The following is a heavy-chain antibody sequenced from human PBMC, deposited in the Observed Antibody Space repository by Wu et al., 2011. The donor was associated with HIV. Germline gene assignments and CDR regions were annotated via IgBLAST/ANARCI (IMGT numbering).Heavy chain of an antibody. J-gene: IGHJ4*02. D-gene: IGHD4-11*01. V-gene: IGHV1-18*01. CDR1: GYTFSNYG. CDR3: ARDTAVGTVGLDY. Sequence: QVQLVQSGAEVKKPGASVKVSCKASGYTFSNYGIHWVRQAPGQGLEWMGWISGYNGDKKFAQKLQGRVTVTTDTSASTIYMELRSLRSDDTAFYYCARDTAVGTVGLDYWGQGTLVTVSS. CDR2: ISGYNGDK.